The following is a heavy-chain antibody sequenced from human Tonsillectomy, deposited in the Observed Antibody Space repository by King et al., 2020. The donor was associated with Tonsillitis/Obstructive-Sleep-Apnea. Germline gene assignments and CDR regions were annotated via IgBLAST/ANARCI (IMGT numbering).Heavy chain of an antibody. D-gene: IGHD4-17*01. J-gene: IGHJ4*02. CDR1: GYSFTSYW. CDR3: ARGDYEPYYFDY. CDR2: IDPSDSYT. Sequence: VQLVESGAEVKKPGESLRISCKGSGYSFTSYWISWVRQMPGKGLEWMGRIDPSDSYTNYSPSFQGHVAISAAKSISTAYLQWSSLKASDTAMYYCARGDYEPYYFDYWAQGTLVTVSS. V-gene: IGHV5-10-1*01.